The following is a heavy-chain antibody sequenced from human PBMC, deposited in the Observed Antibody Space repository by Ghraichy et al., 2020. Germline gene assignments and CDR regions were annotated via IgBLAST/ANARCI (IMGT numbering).Heavy chain of an antibody. D-gene: IGHD6-19*01. CDR1: GFTFSSYW. CDR3: ARSSGWD. J-gene: IGHJ4*02. CDR2: IKEDGSEK. V-gene: IGHV3-7*03. Sequence: LSLTCAVSGFTFSSYWMSWVRQAPGKGLEWVANIKEDGSEKYYVDSVKGRFTISRDNAKNSLYLQMNSLRVEDTAVYYCARSSGWDWGQGTLVTVSS.